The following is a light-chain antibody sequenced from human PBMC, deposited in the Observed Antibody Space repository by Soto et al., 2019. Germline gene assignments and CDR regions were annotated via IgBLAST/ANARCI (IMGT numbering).Light chain of an antibody. Sequence: QPMLTQPPSASGTPGQRVTISCSGSSSNIGNNNVNWYQQLPGTAPKLLIYSNNQRPSGVPDRFSGAKSGTSASLAISGLQSEDEADYYCAAWDDSLNGDVFGTGTKVTVL. CDR3: AAWDDSLNGDV. V-gene: IGLV1-44*01. CDR1: SSNIGNNN. CDR2: SNN. J-gene: IGLJ1*01.